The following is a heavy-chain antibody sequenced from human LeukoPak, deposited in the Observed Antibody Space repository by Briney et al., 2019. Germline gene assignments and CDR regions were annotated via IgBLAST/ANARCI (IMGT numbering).Heavy chain of an antibody. CDR1: GFTFSSYG. CDR3: AKDLRPSTMIVVVYFDY. Sequence: GGSLRLSCAASGFTFSSYGMHWVRQAPGKGLEWVAFIRYDGSNKYYADSVKGRFAISRDNSKNTLYLQMNSLRAEDTAVYYCAKDLRPSTMIVVVYFDYWGQGTLVTVSS. D-gene: IGHD3-22*01. J-gene: IGHJ4*02. V-gene: IGHV3-30*02. CDR2: IRYDGSNK.